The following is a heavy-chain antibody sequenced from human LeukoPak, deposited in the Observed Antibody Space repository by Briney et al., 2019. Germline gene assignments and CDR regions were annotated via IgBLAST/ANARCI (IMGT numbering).Heavy chain of an antibody. CDR1: GGSFSGYY. D-gene: IGHD3-22*01. Sequence: SETLSLTCAVYGGSFSGYYWSWIRQPPGKGLEWIGEINHSGSTNYNPSLKSRVTISVDRSKNQFSLKLSSVTAADTAVYYCARAARDSSGYYPYWGQGTLVTVSS. V-gene: IGHV4-34*01. J-gene: IGHJ4*02. CDR2: INHSGST. CDR3: ARAARDSSGYYPY.